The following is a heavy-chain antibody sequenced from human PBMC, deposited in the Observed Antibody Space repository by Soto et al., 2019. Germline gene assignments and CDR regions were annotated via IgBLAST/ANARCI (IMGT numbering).Heavy chain of an antibody. CDR2: IIPMFGIP. D-gene: IGHD6-19*01. CDR3: ARGGTSGWLKGAYDV. CDR1: GGTLSKHA. V-gene: IGHV1-69*01. Sequence: QVQLVQSGAAVKKPGSSVKVSCKASGGTLSKHAITWVRRSPGQGLEWLGGIIPMFGIPNYPQKFQGRVTISADDSTNTYHMELNSLTYEDTAIYYCARGGTSGWLKGAYDVWGQGTMVTVS. J-gene: IGHJ3*01.